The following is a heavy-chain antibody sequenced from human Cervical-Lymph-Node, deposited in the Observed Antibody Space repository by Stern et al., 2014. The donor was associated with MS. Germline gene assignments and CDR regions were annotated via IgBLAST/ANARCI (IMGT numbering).Heavy chain of an antibody. J-gene: IGHJ4*02. CDR1: GFTLEDYT. D-gene: IGHD5-18*01. Sequence: VQLVESGGGLIQPGRSLRLSCAASGFTLEDYTMHWVRQAPGKGLEWVSGISWNSGSIGYADSVQGRFTISRDNAKNSLFLQMSSLRPEDTAIYYCAKDTLQGYTYGPDVFDYWGQGTLVTVSS. CDR3: AKDTLQGYTYGPDVFDY. CDR2: ISWNSGSI. V-gene: IGHV3-9*01.